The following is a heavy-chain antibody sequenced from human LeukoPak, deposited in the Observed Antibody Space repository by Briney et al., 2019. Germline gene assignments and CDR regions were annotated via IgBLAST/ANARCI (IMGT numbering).Heavy chain of an antibody. CDR2: INHSGST. CDR3: ARGHGFWSGYYDY. V-gene: IGHV4-34*01. Sequence: SETLSLTCTVSGGSISRYYWSWIRQPPGKGLEWIGEINHSGSTNYNPSLKSRVTISVDTSKNQFSLKLSSVTAADTAVYYCARGHGFWSGYYDYWGQGTLVTVSS. CDR1: GGSISRYY. J-gene: IGHJ4*02. D-gene: IGHD3-3*01.